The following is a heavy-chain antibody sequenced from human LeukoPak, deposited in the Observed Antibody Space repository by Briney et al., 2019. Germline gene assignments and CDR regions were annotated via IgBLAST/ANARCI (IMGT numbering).Heavy chain of an antibody. CDR2: IYYSGST. CDR3: ARTTMVRGVIAPNWFDP. J-gene: IGHJ5*02. CDR1: GFTFDDYA. Sequence: GSLRLSCAVSGFTFDDYAMHWVRQVPGKGLEWIGYIYYSGSTNYNPSLKSRVTISVDTSKNQFSLKLSSVTAADTAVYYCARTTMVRGVIAPNWFDPWGQGTLVTVSS. D-gene: IGHD3-10*01. V-gene: IGHV4-59*01.